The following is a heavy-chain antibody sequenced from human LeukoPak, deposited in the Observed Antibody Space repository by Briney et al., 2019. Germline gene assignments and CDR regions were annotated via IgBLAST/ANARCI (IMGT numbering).Heavy chain of an antibody. CDR1: GVSISSYY. V-gene: IGHV4-4*07. J-gene: IGHJ4*02. Sequence: SETLSLTCTVSGVSISSYYWSWMRQPAGKGLEWIGRIHTSGSTNYNPSLKSRVTISVDTSKNQFSLKLSSVTAADTAVYYCARGRGYTYGSLPQDYWGQGTLVTVSS. CDR3: ARGRGYTYGSLPQDY. CDR2: IHTSGST. D-gene: IGHD5-18*01.